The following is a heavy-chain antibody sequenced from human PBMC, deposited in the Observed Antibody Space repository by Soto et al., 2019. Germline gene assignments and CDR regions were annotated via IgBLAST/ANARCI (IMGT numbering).Heavy chain of an antibody. J-gene: IGHJ6*02. CDR1: GGSVSSSSYS. CDR2: IYSSENT. V-gene: IGHV4-39*02. Sequence: SETLSLTCTVSGGSVSSSSYSWGWIRQSPGQGLEWIGTIYSSENTYYNPSLLSRVTISVDTSKNDFSLKLSSVTAADTAVYYCASFKDCCISNNCYGYYGMDVWGQGTTVTVSS. CDR3: ASFKDCCISNNCYGYYGMDV. D-gene: IGHD2-2*01.